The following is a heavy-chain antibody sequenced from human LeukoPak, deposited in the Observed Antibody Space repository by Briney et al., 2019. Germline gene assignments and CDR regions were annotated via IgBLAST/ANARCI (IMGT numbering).Heavy chain of an antibody. CDR3: ATSGYSSSWYYFDY. V-gene: IGHV1-24*01. Sequence: GASVKVSCKVSGYTLTELSMHWVRQAPGKGLEWMGDFDPEDGETIYAQKFQGRVTMTEDTSTDTAYMELSSLRSEDTAVYYCATSGYSSSWYYFDYWGQGTLVTVSS. CDR2: FDPEDGET. CDR1: GYTLTELS. J-gene: IGHJ4*02. D-gene: IGHD6-13*01.